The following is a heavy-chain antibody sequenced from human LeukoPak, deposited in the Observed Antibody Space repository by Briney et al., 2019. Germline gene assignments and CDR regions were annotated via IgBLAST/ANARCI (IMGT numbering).Heavy chain of an antibody. V-gene: IGHV3-33*01. D-gene: IGHD3-10*01. J-gene: IGHJ4*02. Sequence: GRSLRLSCAASGFAFNTYAMHWVRQAPGQGLEWVALIWHDGSHKFYSNSVRGQFTISRDNSKNTVSLQMKNLRPEDTAVYYCAREIFGSGSYPDSWGQGTLVTVSS. CDR1: GFAFNTYA. CDR2: IWHDGSHK. CDR3: AREIFGSGSYPDS.